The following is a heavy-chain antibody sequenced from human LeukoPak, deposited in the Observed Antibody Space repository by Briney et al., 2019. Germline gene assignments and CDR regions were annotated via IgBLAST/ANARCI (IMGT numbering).Heavy chain of an antibody. CDR1: GGSIRSYY. D-gene: IGHD6-19*01. CDR3: ARQGTYNSGWNDY. CDR2: IYSTGST. V-gene: IGHV4-59*08. J-gene: IGHJ4*02. Sequence: SETLSLTCTVYGGSIRSYYWSWIRQPPGKGLQWIGNIYSTGSTNYNPSLNSRVTISVDTSKNQFSLKVNSVTAADTAVYYCARQGTYNSGWNDYWGQGTLVTVSS.